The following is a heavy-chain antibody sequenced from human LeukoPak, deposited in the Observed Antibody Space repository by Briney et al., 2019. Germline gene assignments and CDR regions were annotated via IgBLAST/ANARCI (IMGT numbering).Heavy chain of an antibody. J-gene: IGHJ4*02. D-gene: IGHD3-16*02. CDR2: ISGSGGST. CDR3: AEPEYYVWGSYRSNFDY. Sequence: PGGSLRLSCAASGFTFSSYAMSWVRQAPGKGLEWVSAISGSGGSTYYADSVKGRFTISRDNSKNTLYLQMNSLRAEDTAVYYCAEPEYYVWGSYRSNFDYWGQGTLVTVSS. CDR1: GFTFSSYA. V-gene: IGHV3-23*01.